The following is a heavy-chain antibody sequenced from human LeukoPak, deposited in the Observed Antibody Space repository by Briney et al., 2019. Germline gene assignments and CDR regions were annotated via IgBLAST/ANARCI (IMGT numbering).Heavy chain of an antibody. J-gene: IGHJ2*01. CDR3: AKIGVIGLWYFDL. CDR2: ISSGGDYT. CDR1: EFTFSSCC. Sequence: GGFLRLSCAASEFTFSSCCMSWVRQAPGKGLEWVSSISSGGDYTYYADSVKDRFTISRDNSKNTLYLQMNSLRAEDTAVYYCAKIGVIGLWYFDLWGRGTLATVSS. D-gene: IGHD3-10*01. V-gene: IGHV3-23*01.